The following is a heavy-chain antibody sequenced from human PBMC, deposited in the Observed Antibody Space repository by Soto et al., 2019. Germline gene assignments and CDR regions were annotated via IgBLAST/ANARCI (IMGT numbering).Heavy chain of an antibody. D-gene: IGHD6-6*01. J-gene: IGHJ4*02. Sequence: EVQLLESGGGLVQPGGSLRLSCAASGFTFSSYAMSWVRQAPGKGLEWVSAIRGSGGSTYYADSVKGRFTISRDNSKNTLYLQMNSLRAEDTAVYYCAKDDSSSFLSPSGLTFDYWGQGTLVTVSS. CDR2: IRGSGGST. V-gene: IGHV3-23*01. CDR1: GFTFSSYA. CDR3: AKDDSSSFLSPSGLTFDY.